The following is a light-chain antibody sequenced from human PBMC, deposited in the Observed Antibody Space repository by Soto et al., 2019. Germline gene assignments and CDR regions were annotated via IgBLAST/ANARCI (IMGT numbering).Light chain of an antibody. CDR1: SSDVGGYNY. Sequence: QSVLAQPASVSGSPGQSIAISCTGTSSDVGGYNYVSWYQHYPGKAPKLVIYHVSNRPSGVSNRFSGSKSGNSASLTISGLQAEDEADYYCSSYTSTSTYVFVTGTKVTVL. J-gene: IGLJ1*01. CDR2: HVS. CDR3: SSYTSTSTYV. V-gene: IGLV2-14*03.